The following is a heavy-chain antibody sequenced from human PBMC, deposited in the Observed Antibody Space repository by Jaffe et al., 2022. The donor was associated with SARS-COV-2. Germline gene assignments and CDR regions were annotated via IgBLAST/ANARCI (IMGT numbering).Heavy chain of an antibody. V-gene: IGHV4-39*01. CDR3: ARILGVVTALDY. D-gene: IGHD2-21*02. CDR1: GGSINSNNYY. Sequence: QLQLQESGPGLVKPSETLSLTCTVSGGSINSNNYYWGWIRQPPGKGLEWIGSIYYSGNTYYNPSLKSRVTISVETSKNQLSLKLSSVTAADTGVYYCARILGVVTALDYWGQGTQVTVSS. J-gene: IGHJ4*02. CDR2: IYYSGNT.